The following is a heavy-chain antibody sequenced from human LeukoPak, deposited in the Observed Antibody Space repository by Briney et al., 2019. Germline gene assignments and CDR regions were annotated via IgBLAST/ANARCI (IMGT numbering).Heavy chain of an antibody. J-gene: IGHJ5*02. CDR1: GFIFDEHA. Sequence: SGGSLRLSCEASGFIFDEHAMHWVRQAPGKGLEWVANIKQDGSEKYYVDSVKGRFTISRDNAKNSLWLQLNSLRAEDTAVYYCAREPRGSGSYLYDWFDPWGQGTVVTVSS. CDR2: IKQDGSEK. D-gene: IGHD3-10*01. CDR3: AREPRGSGSYLYDWFDP. V-gene: IGHV3-7*01.